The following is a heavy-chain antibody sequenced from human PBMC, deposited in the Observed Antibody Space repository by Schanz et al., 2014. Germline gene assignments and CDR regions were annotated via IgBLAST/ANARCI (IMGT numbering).Heavy chain of an antibody. CDR3: AKDRSWDYDSSGYFDY. D-gene: IGHD3-22*01. CDR2: INSVGSNT. J-gene: IGHJ4*02. CDR1: GFTFSSHW. V-gene: IGHV3-74*01. Sequence: EVQLVQSGGGLVQPGGSLRLSCAASGFTFSSHWMHWVRQDPGKGLVWVARINSVGSNTDYADSVTGRFTISRDNSKSTLYLQMNSLRAEDTAVYYCAKDRSWDYDSSGYFDYWGQGTLVTVSS.